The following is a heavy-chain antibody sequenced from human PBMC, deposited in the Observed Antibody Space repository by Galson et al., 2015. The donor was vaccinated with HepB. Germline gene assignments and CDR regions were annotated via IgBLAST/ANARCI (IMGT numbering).Heavy chain of an antibody. V-gene: IGHV3-66*01. Sequence: SLRLSCAASGFTVSSNYMSWVRQAPGKGLEWVSVIYSGGSTYYADSVKGRFTISRDNSKNTLYLQMNSLRAEDTAVYYCARGVAVAGTEVLDYWGQGTLVTVSS. CDR2: IYSGGST. D-gene: IGHD6-19*01. CDR3: ARGVAVAGTEVLDY. J-gene: IGHJ4*02. CDR1: GFTVSSNY.